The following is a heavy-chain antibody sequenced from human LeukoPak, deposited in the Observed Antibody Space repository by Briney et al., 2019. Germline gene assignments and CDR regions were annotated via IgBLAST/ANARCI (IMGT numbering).Heavy chain of an antibody. CDR1: GFTFSSYW. Sequence: QPGGSLRLSCAASGFTFSSYWMSWVRRAPGKGLEWVANIKQDGSEKYYVDSVKGRFTISRDNAKNSLYLQMNSLRAEDTALYYCAKGRITMVRGPPDVWGQGTTVTVSS. V-gene: IGHV3-7*03. J-gene: IGHJ6*02. D-gene: IGHD3-10*01. CDR3: AKGRITMVRGPPDV. CDR2: IKQDGSEK.